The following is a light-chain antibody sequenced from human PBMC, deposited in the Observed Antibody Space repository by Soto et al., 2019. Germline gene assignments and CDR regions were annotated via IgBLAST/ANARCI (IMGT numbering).Light chain of an antibody. Sequence: EIVMTQSPATLSVSPGESATLSCRASQSVSSNLAWHQQKPGQAPRILMYDASTRATGIPDRFSGGGSGTDFTLTISRLEPEDFAVYYCQQFSSYPLTFGGGTKVEIK. CDR2: DAS. V-gene: IGKV3D-15*01. J-gene: IGKJ4*01. CDR3: QQFSSYPLT. CDR1: QSVSSN.